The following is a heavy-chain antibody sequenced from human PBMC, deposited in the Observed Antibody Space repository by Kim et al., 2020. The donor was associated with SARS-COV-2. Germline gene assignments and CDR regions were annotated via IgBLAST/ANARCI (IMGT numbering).Heavy chain of an antibody. Sequence: GGSLRLSCAASGFTFSSYSMNWVRQAPGKGLEWVSSISSSSSYIYYADSVKGRFTISGDNAKKSLYLKMNSLRAEDTAVYYCARRDGSGMTSYYYYYGMDVWGQGTTGTVSS. CDR3: ARRDGSGMTSYYYYYGMDV. CDR1: GFTFSSYS. J-gene: IGHJ6*02. D-gene: IGHD3-10*01. CDR2: ISSSSSYI. V-gene: IGHV3-21*01.